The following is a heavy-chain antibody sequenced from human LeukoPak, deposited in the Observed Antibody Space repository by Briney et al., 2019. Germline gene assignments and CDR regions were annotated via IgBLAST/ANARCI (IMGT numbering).Heavy chain of an antibody. CDR1: GYTFTSYD. V-gene: IGHV1-8*03. CDR2: MNPNSGNT. J-gene: IGHJ3*02. CDR3: ARGNIVVVLAAIGIGRIDAFDI. Sequence: ASVKVSCKASGYTFTSYDINWVRQATGQGLEWMGWMNPNSGNTGYAQKFQGRVTITRNTSISTAYMELSSLRSEDTAVYYCARGNIVVVLAAIGIGRIDAFDIWGQGTMVTVSS. D-gene: IGHD2-2*01.